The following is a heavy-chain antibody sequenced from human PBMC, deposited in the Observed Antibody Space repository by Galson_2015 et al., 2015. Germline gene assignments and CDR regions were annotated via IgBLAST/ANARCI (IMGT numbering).Heavy chain of an antibody. D-gene: IGHD6-13*01. J-gene: IGHJ4*02. V-gene: IGHV3-23*01. CDR1: GYTFKTYS. Sequence: SLRLSCAASGYTFKTYSMRWVRQAPGKGLEWVSFIGSSGGMIYYGDSVKGRFTISRDNAQNSLYLQMSSLRVDGTAVYYCANAKENLPAAFWGQGTLVVVSS. CDR3: ANAKENLPAAF. CDR2: IGSSGGMI.